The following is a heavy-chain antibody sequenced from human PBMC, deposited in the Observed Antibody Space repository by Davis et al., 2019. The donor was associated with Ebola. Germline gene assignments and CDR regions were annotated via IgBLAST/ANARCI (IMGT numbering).Heavy chain of an antibody. Sequence: SEPLSSTFTVPGGSFRSSYWSCLRQPPGKRLEWIGYISYSGNTNYNPSLKSRVTISVDTSKNQFSLKLSAVTAADTAVYYCAGLYYNWFDRWGQGTLVTVSS. J-gene: IGHJ5*02. V-gene: IGHV4-59*01. CDR1: GGSFRSSY. CDR3: AGLYYNWFDR. CDR2: ISYSGNT. D-gene: IGHD2-8*01.